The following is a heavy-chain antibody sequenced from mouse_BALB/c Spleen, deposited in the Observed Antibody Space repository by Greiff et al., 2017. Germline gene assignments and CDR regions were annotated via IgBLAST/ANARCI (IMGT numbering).Heavy chain of an antibody. D-gene: IGHD2-1*01. CDR3: ARQEELLFDY. J-gene: IGHJ2*01. V-gene: IGHV5-12-2*01. Sequence: EVKLVESGGGLVQPGGSLKLSCAASGFTFSSYTMSWVRQTPEERLEWVAYISNGGGSTYYPDTVKGRFTISRDNAKNTLYLQMSSLKSEDTAMYYCARQEELLFDYWGQGTTLTVSS. CDR2: ISNGGGST. CDR1: GFTFSSYT.